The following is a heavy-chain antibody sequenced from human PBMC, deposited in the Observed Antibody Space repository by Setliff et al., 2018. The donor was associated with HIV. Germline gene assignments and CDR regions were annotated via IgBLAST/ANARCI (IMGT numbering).Heavy chain of an antibody. D-gene: IGHD3-22*01. CDR3: ATGPGHDSSGYYYDYYYMDV. J-gene: IGHJ6*03. CDR2: INHSGST. Sequence: SETLSLTCTVYGGSFTGYYWTWIRQPPGKGLEWIGEINHSGSTNYNPSLESRVTISEKTSKKHFSLRLASVTAADTAVYYCATGPGHDSSGYYYDYYYMDVWGKGTTVTVSS. CDR1: GGSFTGYY. V-gene: IGHV4-34*01.